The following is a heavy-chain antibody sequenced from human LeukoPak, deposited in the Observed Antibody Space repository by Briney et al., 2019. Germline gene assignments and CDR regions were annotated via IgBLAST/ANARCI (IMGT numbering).Heavy chain of an antibody. V-gene: IGHV3-7*01. CDR3: ATASLSSLLTFDY. D-gene: IGHD2-15*01. CDR2: IKQDGSQK. CDR1: GFTSSSYW. Sequence: PGGSLRLSCAASGFTSSSYWLNWVRQAPGKGLEWVAIIKQDGSQKFYVDSVKGRFTISTDTAKNSLYLLMNSLRAEDTAVYYCATASLSSLLTFDYWGRGTLVTVSS. J-gene: IGHJ4*02.